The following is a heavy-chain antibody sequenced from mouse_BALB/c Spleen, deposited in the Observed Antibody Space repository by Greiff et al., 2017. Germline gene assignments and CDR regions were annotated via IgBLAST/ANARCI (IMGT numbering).Heavy chain of an antibody. CDR3: ARNYDFDV. J-gene: IGHJ1*01. CDR2: IRNKANGYTT. V-gene: IGHV7-3*02. Sequence: EVKLQESGGGLVQPGGSLRLSCATSGFTFTDYYMSWVRQPPGKALEWLGFIRNKANGYTTEYSASVKGRFTISRDNSQSILYLQMNTLRAEDSATYYCARNYDFDVWGAGTTVTVSS. CDR1: GFTFTDYY. D-gene: IGHD1-1*01.